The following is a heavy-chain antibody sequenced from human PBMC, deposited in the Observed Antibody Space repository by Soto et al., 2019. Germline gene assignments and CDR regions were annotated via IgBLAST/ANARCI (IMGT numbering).Heavy chain of an antibody. CDR3: ARGLITGSHYSGGWYYFDS. J-gene: IGHJ4*02. D-gene: IGHD6-19*01. CDR2: INHSGSA. Sequence: SSETLSLTCAVYGEAFSGYIWTWIPQTPGEGLQWIGQINHSGSASYNPSLKSRVTISVHTSNSQFSLELSSVTAADTAVYYCARGLITGSHYSGGWYYFDSWGQGTQVTVSS. CDR1: GEAFSGYI. V-gene: IGHV4-34*01.